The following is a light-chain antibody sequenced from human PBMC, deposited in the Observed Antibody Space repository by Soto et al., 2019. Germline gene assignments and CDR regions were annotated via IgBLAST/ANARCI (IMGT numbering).Light chain of an antibody. Sequence: EVVLTQSPATLSLSPGERATLSCRASESIGKFLAWYRQIPGQAPRLLIYGASNRATGIPDRFSGSGSGTEFTLTISRLEPEDFTVYYCHHYETFGQGTKVDIK. J-gene: IGKJ1*01. CDR2: GAS. V-gene: IGKV3-11*01. CDR3: HHYET. CDR1: ESIGKF.